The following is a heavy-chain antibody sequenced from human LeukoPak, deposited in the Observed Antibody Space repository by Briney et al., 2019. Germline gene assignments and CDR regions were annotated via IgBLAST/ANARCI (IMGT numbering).Heavy chain of an antibody. V-gene: IGHV3-7*01. J-gene: IGHJ5*02. CDR2: IKQDGSEK. Sequence: PGGSLRLSCAASGFNFSSYWMSWVRQAPGKGLEWVANIKQDGSEKYYVDSVKGRFTISGDNAKNSLYLQMNSLRAEDTAVYYCARDEERTGTLVFPWCEGTLVTVSS. CDR1: GFNFSSYW. D-gene: IGHD1-1*01. CDR3: ARDEERTGTLVFP.